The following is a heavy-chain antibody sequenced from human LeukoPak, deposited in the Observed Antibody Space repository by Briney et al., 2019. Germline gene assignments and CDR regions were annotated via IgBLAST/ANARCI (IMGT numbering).Heavy chain of an antibody. CDR2: ISSGGGST. CDR1: GFILSDHY. Sequence: GGSLRLSCAASGFILSDHYMDWVRQAPGKGLEWVAAISSGGGSTYYTDSVKGRFTISRDNSENILYLQINSLKAEDTAVYYCAGRNNDDVWGGYYRSPTEGFDMWGQGTMVTVSS. J-gene: IGHJ3*02. CDR3: AGRNNDDVWGGYYRSPTEGFDM. D-gene: IGHD3-16*01. V-gene: IGHV3-23*01.